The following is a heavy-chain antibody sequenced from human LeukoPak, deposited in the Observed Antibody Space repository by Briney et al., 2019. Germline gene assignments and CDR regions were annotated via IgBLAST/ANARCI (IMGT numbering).Heavy chain of an antibody. CDR3: AETGDYDSSGYYDY. CDR2: IVVGSGNT. CDR1: GFTFTSSA. V-gene: IGHV1-58*02. D-gene: IGHD3-22*01. Sequence: ASVKVSCKASGFTFTSSAMQWVRQARGQRLEWIGWIVVGSGNTNYAQKFQERVTITRDMSTSTAYMELSSLRSEDTAVYYCAETGDYDSSGYYDYWAQGTLVTVSS. J-gene: IGHJ4*02.